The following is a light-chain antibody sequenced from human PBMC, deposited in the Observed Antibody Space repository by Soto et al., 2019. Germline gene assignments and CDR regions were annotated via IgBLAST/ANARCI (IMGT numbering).Light chain of an antibody. CDR2: WAS. Sequence: DIVMTQSPDSLAVSLGERATINCKSSQSVLYSSNNKNYLALYQQKPGQPPKLLIYWASTRESGVPDRFSDSGSWTDFTLTISSLQAEDLAVYYCQQYYSTLLTFGGGTKVEIK. CDR1: QSVLYSSNNKNY. J-gene: IGKJ4*01. V-gene: IGKV4-1*01. CDR3: QQYYSTLLT.